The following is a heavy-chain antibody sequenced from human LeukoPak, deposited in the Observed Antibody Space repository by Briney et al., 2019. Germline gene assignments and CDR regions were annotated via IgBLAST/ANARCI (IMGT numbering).Heavy chain of an antibody. CDR3: ARGPTPSRIAARPGGYYFDY. V-gene: IGHV4-59*11. CDR2: IYYSGST. CDR1: GGSISSHY. J-gene: IGHJ4*02. Sequence: PSETLSLTCTVSGGSISSHYWSWIRQPPGKGLEWIGYIYYSGSTNYNPSLKSRVTLSIDTSKNQFSLKLSSVTAADTAVYYCARGPTPSRIAARPGGYYFDYWGQGTLVTVSS. D-gene: IGHD6-6*01.